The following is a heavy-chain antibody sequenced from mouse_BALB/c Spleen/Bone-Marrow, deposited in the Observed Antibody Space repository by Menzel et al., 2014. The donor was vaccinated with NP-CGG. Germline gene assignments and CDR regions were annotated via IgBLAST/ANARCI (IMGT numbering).Heavy chain of an antibody. CDR3: ARPYYGNYDAMDY. D-gene: IGHD2-10*01. CDR2: INLYNDGT. J-gene: IGHJ4*01. CDR1: GYTFTSYV. V-gene: IGHV1-14*01. Sequence: EVKLLESGPEPVKPGASVKMSCEASGYTFTSYVMHWVKQKPGQGLEWIGYINLYNDGTKYNEKFKGKATLTSDKSSSTAYMEVSSLTSEDSAVYYCARPYYGNYDAMDYWGQGTSVTVSS.